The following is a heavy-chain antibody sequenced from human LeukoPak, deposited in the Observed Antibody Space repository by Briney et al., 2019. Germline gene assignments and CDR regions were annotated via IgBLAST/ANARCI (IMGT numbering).Heavy chain of an antibody. CDR2: ISGSGGST. V-gene: IGHV3-23*01. CDR1: GFTFSSYA. J-gene: IGHJ3*02. Sequence: GGSLRLSCAASGFTFSSYAMSWVGQAPGKGLEWVSAISGSGGSTYYADSVKGRFTISRDNSKNTLYLQMNSLGAEDTAVYYCAKEPITMIVVVAAFDIWGQGTMVTVSS. CDR3: AKEPITMIVVVAAFDI. D-gene: IGHD3-22*01.